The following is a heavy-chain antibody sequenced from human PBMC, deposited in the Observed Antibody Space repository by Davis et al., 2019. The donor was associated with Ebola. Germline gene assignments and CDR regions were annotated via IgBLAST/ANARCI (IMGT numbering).Heavy chain of an antibody. D-gene: IGHD2-2*02. V-gene: IGHV3-30*19. CDR2: ISYDGSNK. J-gene: IGHJ4*02. CDR3: ARYCSSTSCYSRALDY. CDR1: GFTFSSYG. Sequence: PGESLKISCAASGFTFSSYGMHWVRQAPGKGLEWVAVISYDGSNKYYADSVKGRFTISRDNSKNTLYLQMNSLRAEDTAVYYCARYCSSTSCYSRALDYWGQGTLVTVSS.